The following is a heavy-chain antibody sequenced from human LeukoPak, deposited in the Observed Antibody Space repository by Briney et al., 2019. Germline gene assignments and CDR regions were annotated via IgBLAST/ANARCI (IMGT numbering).Heavy chain of an antibody. CDR1: GFTFSSYG. CDR3: AKGRAALVTDY. J-gene: IGHJ4*02. CDR2: ISYDGSNK. D-gene: IGHD2-15*01. V-gene: IGHV3-30*18. Sequence: GGSLRLSCAASGFTFSSYGMHWVRQAPGKGLEWVAVISYDGSNKYYADSVKGRFTISRDNSKNTLYLQMNSLRAEDTAVYYCAKGRAALVTDYWGQGTLVTVSS.